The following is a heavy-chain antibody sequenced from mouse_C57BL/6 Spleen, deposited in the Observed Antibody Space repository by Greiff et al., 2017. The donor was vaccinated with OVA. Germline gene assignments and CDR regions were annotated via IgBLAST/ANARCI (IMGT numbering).Heavy chain of an antibody. CDR2: IYPGSGNT. Sequence: QVQLQQSGAELVRPGASVKLSCKASGYTFTDYYINWVKQRPGQGLEWIARIYPGSGNTYYTEKFKGKATLTAAKSSSTAYMQLSSLTSEDSAVDFGARDYGLYYAMDYWGQGTSVTVSS. J-gene: IGHJ4*01. V-gene: IGHV1-76*01. CDR1: GYTFTDYY. D-gene: IGHD1-2*01. CDR3: ARDYGLYYAMDY.